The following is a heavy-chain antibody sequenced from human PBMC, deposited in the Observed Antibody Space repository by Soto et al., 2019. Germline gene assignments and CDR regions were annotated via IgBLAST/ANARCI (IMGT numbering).Heavy chain of an antibody. V-gene: IGHV4-31*03. J-gene: IGHJ4*02. Sequence: SETLSLTCTVSGGSISSGGYYWSWIRQHPGKGLEWIGYIYYSGSTYYNPSLKSRVTISVDTSKNQFSLKVSSVTAADTAVYYCARVSRGTAWIFDYWGQGTLVTVSS. D-gene: IGHD3-16*01. CDR2: IYYSGST. CDR3: ARVSRGTAWIFDY. CDR1: GGSISSGGYY.